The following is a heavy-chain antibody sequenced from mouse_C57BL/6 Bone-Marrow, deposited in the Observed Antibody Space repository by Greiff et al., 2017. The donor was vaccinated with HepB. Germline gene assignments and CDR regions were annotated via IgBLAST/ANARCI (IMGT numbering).Heavy chain of an antibody. V-gene: IGHV1-63*01. CDR3: AREGERDGSRRDWYFDV. CDR1: GYTFTNYW. D-gene: IGHD1-1*01. J-gene: IGHJ1*03. Sequence: QVQLKESGAELVRPGTSVKMSCKASGYTFTNYWIGWAKQRPGHGLEWIGDIYPGGGYTNYNEKFKGKATLTADKSSSTAYMQFSSLTSEDSAIYYCAREGERDGSRRDWYFDVWGTGTTVTVSS. CDR2: IYPGGGYT.